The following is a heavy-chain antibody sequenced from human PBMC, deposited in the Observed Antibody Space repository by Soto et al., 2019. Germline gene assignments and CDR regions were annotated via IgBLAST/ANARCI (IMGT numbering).Heavy chain of an antibody. J-gene: IGHJ4*02. CDR3: ARAGRYYYDSSGYYPDY. CDR2: ISSSSSYI. Sequence: GGSLRLSCAASGFTFSSYSMNWVRQAPGKGLEWVSSISSSSSYIYYADSVKGRFTISRDNAKNSLYLQMNSLRAEDTAVYYCARAGRYYYDSSGYYPDYWGQGTLVTVSS. V-gene: IGHV3-21*01. D-gene: IGHD3-22*01. CDR1: GFTFSSYS.